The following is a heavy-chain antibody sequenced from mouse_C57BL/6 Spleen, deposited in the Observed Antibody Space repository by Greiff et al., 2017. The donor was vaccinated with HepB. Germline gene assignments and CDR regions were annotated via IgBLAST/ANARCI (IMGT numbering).Heavy chain of an antibody. Sequence: VQLQQSGPVLVKPGASVKMSCKASGYTFTDYYMNWVKQSHGKSLEWIGVINPYNGGTSYNQKFKGKATLTVDKSSSTAYMELNSLTSEDSAVYYCASRGITTVVASMDYWGQGTSVTVSS. CDR1: GYTFTDYY. D-gene: IGHD1-1*01. J-gene: IGHJ4*01. CDR2: INPYNGGT. CDR3: ASRGITTVVASMDY. V-gene: IGHV1-19*01.